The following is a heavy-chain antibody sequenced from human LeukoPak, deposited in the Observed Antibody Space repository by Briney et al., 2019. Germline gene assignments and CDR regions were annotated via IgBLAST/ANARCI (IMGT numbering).Heavy chain of an antibody. CDR1: GDSISYFY. CDR3: ARHRRVRGVIIPYYYYYMDV. Sequence: SETLSLTCSVSGDSISYFYWSWIRQAAGKGLEWIGRFSSSGTTDYNASLKSRVTMSVDTSKNQLSLKVISVTAADTAVYYCARHRRVRGVIIPYYYYYMDVWGKGTTVTISS. CDR2: FSSSGTT. V-gene: IGHV4-4*07. D-gene: IGHD3-10*01. J-gene: IGHJ6*03.